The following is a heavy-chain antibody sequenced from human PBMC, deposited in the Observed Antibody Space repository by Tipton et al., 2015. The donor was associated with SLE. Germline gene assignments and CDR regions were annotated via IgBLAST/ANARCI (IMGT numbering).Heavy chain of an antibody. D-gene: IGHD1-1*01. CDR1: GGSISSYY. CDR2: IYTSGST. Sequence: TLSLTCTVSGGSISSYYWSWIRQPAGKGLEWIGRIYTSGSTYYNPSLKSRVTISVDKSKNQFSLKLSSVTAADTAVYYCARHRVKGTARYFDYWGQGTLVTVSS. V-gene: IGHV4-4*07. J-gene: IGHJ4*02. CDR3: ARHRVKGTARYFDY.